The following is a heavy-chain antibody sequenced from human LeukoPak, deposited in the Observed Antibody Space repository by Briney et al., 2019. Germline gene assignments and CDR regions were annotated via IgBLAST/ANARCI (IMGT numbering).Heavy chain of an antibody. CDR1: GFTFSSYS. V-gene: IGHV3-21*01. CDR3: AKTPYDYSNYVIPDYYYYGMDV. J-gene: IGHJ6*02. D-gene: IGHD4-4*01. Sequence: PGGSLRLSCAASGFTFSSYSMNWVRQAPGKGLEWVSSISSSSSYIYYADSVKGRFTISRDNAKNSLYLQMNSLRAEDTAVYYCAKTPYDYSNYVIPDYYYYGMDVWGQGTTVTVSS. CDR2: ISSSSSYI.